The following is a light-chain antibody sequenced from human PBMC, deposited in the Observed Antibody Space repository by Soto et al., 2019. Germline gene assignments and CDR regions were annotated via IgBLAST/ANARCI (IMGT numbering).Light chain of an antibody. CDR2: EVS. CDR1: SSDVGGYNY. CDR3: TSYTSNTTLV. Sequence: QSALTQPASVSGSPGQSITISCTGTSSDVGGYNYVSWYQQYPGKAPKLMIYEVSNRPSGVSNRFSGSQSGNTASLTISGLLSEDEADYYCTSYTSNTTLVFGTGTKVTVL. V-gene: IGLV2-14*01. J-gene: IGLJ1*01.